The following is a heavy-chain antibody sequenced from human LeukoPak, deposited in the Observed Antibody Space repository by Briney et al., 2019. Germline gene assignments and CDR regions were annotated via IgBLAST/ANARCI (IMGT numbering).Heavy chain of an antibody. Sequence: GGSLRLSCVASGFTFSDYYMSWIRQAPGKGLEWVSYISSSGSTIYYADSVKGRFTISRDNAKNSLFLQMNSLRAEDTAVYYCARSRVIVPAAFDYWGQGTLVTVSS. J-gene: IGHJ4*02. V-gene: IGHV3-11*01. CDR2: ISSSGSTI. CDR1: GFTFSDYY. D-gene: IGHD2-2*01. CDR3: ARSRVIVPAAFDY.